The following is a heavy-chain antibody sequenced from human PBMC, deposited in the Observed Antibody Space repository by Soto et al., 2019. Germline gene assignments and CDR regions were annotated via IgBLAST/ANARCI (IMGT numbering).Heavy chain of an antibody. Sequence: QVQLVESGGGVVQPGRSLRLSCAASGFTFSYYAMHWVRQAPGKGLEWVALISYSGNNKYYADSVKGRFTISRDNSENTLYLQMNSLGPEDTAIYYCARTPETSGYYYYFDSWGQGTLITVSP. CDR1: GFTFSYYA. CDR3: ARTPETSGYYYYFDS. J-gene: IGHJ4*02. D-gene: IGHD3-22*01. CDR2: ISYSGNNK. V-gene: IGHV3-30-3*01.